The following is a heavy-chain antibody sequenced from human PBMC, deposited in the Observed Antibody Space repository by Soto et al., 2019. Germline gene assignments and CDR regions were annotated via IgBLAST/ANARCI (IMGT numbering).Heavy chain of an antibody. CDR2: IIDSGGST. CDR3: GKGRSYYYYYGVDV. CDR1: GFTFRRCA. J-gene: IGHJ6*02. V-gene: IGHV3-23*01. Sequence: GSLRLSCAASGFTFRRCAMGWVRQAPGKGLEWVSDIIDSGGSTYYADAVKGRFTISRDNSKSTLYLQMNSLRAEDTAVYYCGKGRSYYYYYGVDVWGQGTTVTVSS. D-gene: IGHD1-26*01.